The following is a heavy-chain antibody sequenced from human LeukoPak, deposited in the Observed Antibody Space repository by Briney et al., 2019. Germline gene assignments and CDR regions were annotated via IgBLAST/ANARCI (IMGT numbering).Heavy chain of an antibody. CDR1: GFTFITYE. Sequence: PGGSLRLSCAASGFTFITYEMHWVRQAPGKGLEWVSSIGTGGKTKYYADSVKGRFTISRDNARNSLDLQMNSLGAEDTAVYYCSRDGPGYSFDYWGQGTLVTVSS. CDR2: IGTGGKTK. J-gene: IGHJ4*02. CDR3: SRDGPGYSFDY. V-gene: IGHV3-48*03. D-gene: IGHD5-18*01.